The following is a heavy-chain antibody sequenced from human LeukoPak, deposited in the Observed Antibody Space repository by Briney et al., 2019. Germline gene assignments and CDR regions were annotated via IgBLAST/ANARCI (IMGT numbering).Heavy chain of an antibody. Sequence: GGSLRLSCAASGFTFSTFSMGWARQAPGKGLKWVATIREDGNEKFYVDSVKGRFTISRDDANDSVFLQMNSLRAEDTAVYYCARGADDKSNYRPFHMWGQGTVVTVSS. J-gene: IGHJ3*02. CDR1: GFTFSTFS. CDR3: ARGADDKSNYRPFHM. CDR2: IREDGNEK. V-gene: IGHV3-7*01. D-gene: IGHD3-10*01.